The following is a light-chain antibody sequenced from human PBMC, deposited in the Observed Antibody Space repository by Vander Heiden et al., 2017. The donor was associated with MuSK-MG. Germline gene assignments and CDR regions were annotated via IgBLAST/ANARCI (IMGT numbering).Light chain of an antibody. CDR2: GDS. V-gene: IGLV3-21*03. CDR1: KIGRNS. J-gene: IGLJ1*01. CDR3: QGWDRSSVHPYV. Sequence: SHALTQPHASSVAPATIPRIAWWGNKIGRNSVHWYQQKPGQAPVLVVYGDSDQPSEIPGRYCGSSSRITATLTISRDGAEDEDDYYCQGWDRSSVHPYVFGSGTKVTVL.